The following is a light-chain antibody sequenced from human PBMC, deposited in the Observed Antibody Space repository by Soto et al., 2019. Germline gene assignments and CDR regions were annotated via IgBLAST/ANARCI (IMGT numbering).Light chain of an antibody. V-gene: IGKV3D-15*01. CDR3: QHYNNWPALT. CDR2: GAS. J-gene: IGKJ4*01. Sequence: EIVMTQSPATLSVSPGERATLSCRAGQSVSGNLAWYQQKPGQAPSLLIYGASTRATGIPARFSGSGSGTEFTLTISSLQSEDFAVYYCQHYNNWPALTFGGGTKVEVK. CDR1: QSVSGN.